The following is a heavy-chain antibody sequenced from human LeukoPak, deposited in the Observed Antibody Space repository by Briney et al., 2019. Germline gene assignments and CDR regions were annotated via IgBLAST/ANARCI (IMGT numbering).Heavy chain of an antibody. CDR1: GFTFSSYW. D-gene: IGHD3-16*01. CDR3: ARAHSYDYVWGSYEDV. CDR2: IKQDGSEK. J-gene: IGHJ6*04. Sequence: GGSLRLSCAASGFTFSSYWMSWVRQAPGKGLEWVANIKQDGSEKYYVDSVKGRFTISRDNAKNSLYLQMNSLRAEDTAVYYCARAHSYDYVWGSYEDVWGKGTTVTVSS. V-gene: IGHV3-7*01.